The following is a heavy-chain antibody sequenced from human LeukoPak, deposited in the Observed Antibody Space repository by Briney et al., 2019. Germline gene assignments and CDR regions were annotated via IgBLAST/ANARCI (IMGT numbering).Heavy chain of an antibody. CDR3: AKPSYYDSSGYYSYYFDY. CDR1: GFTFSSYA. Sequence: PGGSLRLSCAASGFTFSSYAMSWVRQAPGKGLEGVSAISGSGGSTYYADSVKGRLPISRDNSKNTLYLQMTSLRAEDTAVYYCAKPSYYDSSGYYSYYFDYWGQGTLVTVSS. J-gene: IGHJ4*02. CDR2: ISGSGGST. D-gene: IGHD3-22*01. V-gene: IGHV3-23*01.